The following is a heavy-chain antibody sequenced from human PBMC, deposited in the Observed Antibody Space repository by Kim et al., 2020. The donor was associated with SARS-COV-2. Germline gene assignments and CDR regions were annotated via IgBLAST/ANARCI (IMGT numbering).Heavy chain of an antibody. V-gene: IGHV3-74*01. CDR3: TRVTELRVGMDV. D-gene: IGHD1-7*01. CDR1: GFTFSNYW. J-gene: IGHJ6*02. CDR2: INIDGTGT. Sequence: GGSLRLSCAASGFTFSNYWMHWVRQAPGKEPMWVSRINIDGTGTSYADSVNGRFTIFRDNAKDTLYLQMNSLRAEDTAVYYCTRVTELRVGMDVWGQGTTVTVSS.